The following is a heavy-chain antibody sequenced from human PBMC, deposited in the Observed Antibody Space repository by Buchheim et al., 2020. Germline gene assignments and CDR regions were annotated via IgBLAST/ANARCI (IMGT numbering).Heavy chain of an antibody. Sequence: QVQLQESGPGLVKPSETLSLTCTVSGGSISSYYWSWIRQPPGKGLEWIGYIYYSGSTNYNPSLKSRVTISVDTSTNQFSLKLSSVTAADTAVYYCARLVDRDSKGRHYYGMDVWGQGTT. CDR1: GGSISSYY. CDR3: ARLVDRDSKGRHYYGMDV. J-gene: IGHJ6*02. CDR2: IYYSGST. D-gene: IGHD4-11*01. V-gene: IGHV4-59*08.